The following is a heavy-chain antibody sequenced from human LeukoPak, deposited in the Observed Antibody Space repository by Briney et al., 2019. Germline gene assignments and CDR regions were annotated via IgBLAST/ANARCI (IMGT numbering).Heavy chain of an antibody. V-gene: IGHV3-30*17. CDR3: AREGSSGWYPY. J-gene: IGHJ4*02. D-gene: IGHD6-19*01. CDR1: GFTFSSYP. CDR2: ISNDGTEK. Sequence: GGSLRLSCAASGFTFSSYPLHWVRQAPDKGLDWMAVISNDGTEKHYADSVKGRFTISRDNSENTLYLQMNSLRVEDTAIYYCAREGSSGWYPYWGQGTLVTVSS.